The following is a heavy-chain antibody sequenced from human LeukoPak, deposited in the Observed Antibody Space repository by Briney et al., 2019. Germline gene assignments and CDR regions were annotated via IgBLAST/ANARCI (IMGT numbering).Heavy chain of an antibody. CDR2: ISPSGTTM. CDR1: GFNFHSHE. CDR3: ARGGYCTTALCYAMNAFDI. J-gene: IGHJ3*02. Sequence: GGSLRLSCAASGFNFHSHEMNWVRQAPGKGLEFISYISPSGTTMYYADSVKGRFTISRYNAKNSLYLQMNSLRAEDTAVYYCARGGYCTTALCYAMNAFDIWGQGTMVTVSS. D-gene: IGHD2-2*03. V-gene: IGHV3-48*03.